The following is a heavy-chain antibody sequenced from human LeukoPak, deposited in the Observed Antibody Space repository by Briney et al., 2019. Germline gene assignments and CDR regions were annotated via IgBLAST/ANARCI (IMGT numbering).Heavy chain of an antibody. J-gene: IGHJ4*02. CDR2: INHSGST. CDR1: GGSFSGYY. Sequence: SETLSLTCAVYGGSFSGYYWSWIRQPPGKGLEWIGEINHSGSTNYNPSLKSRVTISVDTSKNQFSLKLSSVTAADTAVYYCARVKYSGYDGFRRRYFDCWGQGTLVTVSS. D-gene: IGHD5-12*01. CDR3: ARVKYSGYDGFRRRYFDC. V-gene: IGHV4-34*01.